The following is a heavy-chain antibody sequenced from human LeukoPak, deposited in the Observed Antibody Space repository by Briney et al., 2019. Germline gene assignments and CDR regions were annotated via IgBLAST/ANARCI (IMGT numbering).Heavy chain of an antibody. CDR3: ARGVSVVVPAAMGY. CDR2: INPNCGGT. J-gene: IGHJ4*02. V-gene: IGHV1-2*02. D-gene: IGHD2-2*01. Sequence: GASVKVSCKASGYTFTGYYMHWVRQAPGQGLEWVGWINPNCGGTNYAQKFQGRVTMTRDTSISTAYMELSRLRSDDTAVYYCARGVSVVVPAAMGYWGQGTLVTVSS. CDR1: GYTFTGYY.